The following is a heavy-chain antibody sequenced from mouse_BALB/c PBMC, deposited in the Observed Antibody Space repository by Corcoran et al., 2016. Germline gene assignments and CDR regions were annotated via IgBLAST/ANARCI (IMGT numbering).Heavy chain of an antibody. Sequence: DVQLQESGPGLVKPSQSLSLTCSVTGYSIPSGYYWNWIRQFPGNKLEWMGYISYDGSNNYNPSLKNRISITRDTSKNQFFLKLNSVTTEDTATYYCASGTYYFDYWGQGTTLTVSS. D-gene: IGHD4-1*01. CDR1: GYSIPSGYY. J-gene: IGHJ2*01. CDR2: ISYDGSN. CDR3: ASGTYYFDY. V-gene: IGHV3-6*02.